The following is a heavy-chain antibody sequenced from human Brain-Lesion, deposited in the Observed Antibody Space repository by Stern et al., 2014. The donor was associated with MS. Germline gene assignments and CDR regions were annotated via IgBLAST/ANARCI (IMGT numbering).Heavy chain of an antibody. Sequence: QLQLQESGPGLVKPSETLSLTCTVAGGSVSSTSYAWAWIRQPPGKGLEWIGTIYYSGNTYYSPSLQSPLTLSLDTSKNQFSLQLRSVTAADTAVYYCAGEEDIRYCSGGSCTGNWFDPWGQGTLVTVSS. CDR2: IYYSGNT. D-gene: IGHD2-15*01. J-gene: IGHJ5*02. V-gene: IGHV4-39*01. CDR1: GGSVSSTSYA. CDR3: AGEEDIRYCSGGSCTGNWFDP.